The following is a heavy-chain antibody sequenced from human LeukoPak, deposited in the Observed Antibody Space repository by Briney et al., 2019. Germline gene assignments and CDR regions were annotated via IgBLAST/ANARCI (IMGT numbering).Heavy chain of an antibody. CDR2: IYYSGST. CDR1: GGSFSGYY. J-gene: IGHJ6*02. Sequence: PSETLSLTCAVYGGSFSGYYWSWIRQHPGKGLEWIGYIYYSGSTYYNPSLKSRVTISVDTSKNQFSLKLSSVTAADTAVYYCARVYSNYYDSSGPSRNYGMDVWGQGTTVTVSS. D-gene: IGHD3-22*01. CDR3: ARVYSNYYDSSGPSRNYGMDV. V-gene: IGHV4-31*11.